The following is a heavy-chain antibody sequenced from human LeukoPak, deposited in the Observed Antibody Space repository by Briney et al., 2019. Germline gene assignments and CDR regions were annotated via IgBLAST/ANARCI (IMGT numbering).Heavy chain of an antibody. J-gene: IGHJ5*02. D-gene: IGHD2-2*01. CDR2: IDHSGTT. Sequence: SETLSLTCTVSGGSFSSYYWTWIRQPPGKGLEWIGYIDHSGTTNYNPSLKSRVTISVDKSKNQFSLKLNSVTAADTAVYYCARDYCTSTTCPNWFDPWGQGTLVTVSS. CDR1: GGSFSSYY. V-gene: IGHV4-59*12. CDR3: ARDYCTSTTCPNWFDP.